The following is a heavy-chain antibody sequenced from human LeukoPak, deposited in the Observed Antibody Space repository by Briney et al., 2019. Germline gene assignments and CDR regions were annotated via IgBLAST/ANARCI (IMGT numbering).Heavy chain of an antibody. D-gene: IGHD3-22*01. Sequence: GGSLRLSCAASGFTFSNAWMSWVRQAPGKGLEWVGRIKSKTDGGTPDYTTPVKGRFTISRDDSEITLYLQMNSLKTEDTAVYYCSTFRTAKNYESNGYYSSWGQGTLVTVSS. CDR2: IKSKTDGGTP. CDR1: GFTFSNAW. J-gene: IGHJ4*02. CDR3: STFRTAKNYESNGYYSS. V-gene: IGHV3-15*01.